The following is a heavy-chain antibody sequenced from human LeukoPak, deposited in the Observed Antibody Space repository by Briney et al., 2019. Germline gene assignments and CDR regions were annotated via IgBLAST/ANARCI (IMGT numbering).Heavy chain of an antibody. CDR3: ARDFWTEGWFDP. D-gene: IGHD3/OR15-3a*01. J-gene: IGHJ5*02. V-gene: IGHV1-69*13. Sequence: SVKVSCKASGYTFTGYYMHWVRQAPGQGLEWMGGIIPIFGTANYAQKFQGRVTITADESTSTAYMELSSLRSEDTAVYYCARDFWTEGWFDPWGQGTLVTVSS. CDR1: GYTFTGYY. CDR2: IIPIFGTA.